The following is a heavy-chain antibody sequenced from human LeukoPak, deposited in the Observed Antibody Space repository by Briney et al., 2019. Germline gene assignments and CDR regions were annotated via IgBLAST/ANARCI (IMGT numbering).Heavy chain of an antibody. CDR1: GFTFSSYS. CDR2: ISPRSDYI. V-gene: IGHV3-21*01. CDR3: SRGGTGDPFNS. D-gene: IGHD1-14*01. J-gene: IGHJ4*02. Sequence: GGSLRLSCAASGFTFSSYSMNWVRQAPGKGLEWVSSISPRSDYIYYADSLKGRFTISGDNAKDSLYLQMNSLRAEDTAVYYCSRGGTGDPFNSWGQGTLVTVSS.